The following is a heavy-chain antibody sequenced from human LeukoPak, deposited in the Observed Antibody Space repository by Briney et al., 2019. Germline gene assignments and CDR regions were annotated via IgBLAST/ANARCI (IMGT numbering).Heavy chain of an antibody. J-gene: IGHJ4*02. D-gene: IGHD6-13*01. Sequence: PGGSLRLSCAASGFTFSSYSMNWVRQAPGKGLEWVSSISSSSSYIYYADSVKGRFTISRDNAKNSLYLQMNSLRAEDTAVYYCARVPCIAAAGILQCPDDYWGQGTLVTVSS. CDR3: ARVPCIAAAGILQCPDDY. V-gene: IGHV3-21*01. CDR2: ISSSSSYI. CDR1: GFTFSSYS.